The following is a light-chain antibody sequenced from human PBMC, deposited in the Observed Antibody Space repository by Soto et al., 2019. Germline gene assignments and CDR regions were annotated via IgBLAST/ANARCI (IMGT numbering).Light chain of an antibody. CDR1: SSDVGNYNY. Sequence: QSVLTQPASVSGSPGQSITISCTGTSSDVGNYNYVSWFQQHPGKAPKLMIYDVSNRPSGVSNRFSGSKSGNTASLTISGLQAEDEADYYCSSYTSSSTHNYVFGTGTKVTVL. CDR2: DVS. V-gene: IGLV2-14*01. J-gene: IGLJ1*01. CDR3: SSYTSSSTHNYV.